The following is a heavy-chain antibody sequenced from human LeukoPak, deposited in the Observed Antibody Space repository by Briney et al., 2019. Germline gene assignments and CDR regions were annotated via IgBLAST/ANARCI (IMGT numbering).Heavy chain of an antibody. CDR2: ISSSSSYI. CDR1: GFTFSNYA. V-gene: IGHV3-21*01. Sequence: PGGSLRLSCAASGFTFSNYAMSWVRQAPGKGLEWVSSISSSSSYIYYADSVKGRFTISRDNAKNSLYLQMNSLRAEDTAVYYCARPKMNYYDSSGYYPYYFDYWGQGTLVTVSS. CDR3: ARPKMNYYDSSGYYPYYFDY. D-gene: IGHD3-22*01. J-gene: IGHJ4*02.